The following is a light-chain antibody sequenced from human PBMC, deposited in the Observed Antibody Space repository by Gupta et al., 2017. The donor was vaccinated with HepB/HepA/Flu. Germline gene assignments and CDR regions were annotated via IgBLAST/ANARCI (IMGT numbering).Light chain of an antibody. CDR3: SSYTSSSTPVV. CDR1: SSDVGGYNY. Sequence: SALTQPASVSGSPGQSIHISCTGTSSDVGGYNYVSWYHQHPGKAPKLMIYDVSNRPSGVSNRFSGSKSGNTASLTSSGLQAEDEADYYCSSYTSSSTPVVFGGGTKLTVL. V-gene: IGLV2-14*01. CDR2: DVS. J-gene: IGLJ2*01.